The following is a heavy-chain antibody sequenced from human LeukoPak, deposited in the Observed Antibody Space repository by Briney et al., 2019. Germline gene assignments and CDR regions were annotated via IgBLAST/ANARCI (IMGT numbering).Heavy chain of an antibody. V-gene: IGHV3-74*01. Sequence: GGSLRLSCAASGFTFSSHWMHWVRQAPGKGLVWVSGISTDGSRPRYADSVNGRFTISRDNAKNTLYLQMNSLRAEDTAVYFCVRDGQGSTPLDYWGQGTLVTVSA. CDR2: ISTDGSRP. J-gene: IGHJ4*02. CDR1: GFTFSSHW. D-gene: IGHD2-15*01. CDR3: VRDGQGSTPLDY.